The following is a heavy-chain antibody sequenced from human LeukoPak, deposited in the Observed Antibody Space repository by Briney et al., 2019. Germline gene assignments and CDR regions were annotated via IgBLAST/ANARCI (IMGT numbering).Heavy chain of an antibody. V-gene: IGHV3-21*05. CDR2: IRTTAEGAKYA. CDR3: ARGPTYSSIWHVDY. Sequence: PGGSLRLSCATSGFSFTDYPMNWVRQAPGKGLEWISNIRTTAEGAKYAYYADSVKGRFTISRDNAKNSLYLQMNSLRAEDTAVYYCARGPTYSSIWHVDYWGQGTLVTVSS. D-gene: IGHD6-13*01. CDR1: GFSFTDYP. J-gene: IGHJ4*02.